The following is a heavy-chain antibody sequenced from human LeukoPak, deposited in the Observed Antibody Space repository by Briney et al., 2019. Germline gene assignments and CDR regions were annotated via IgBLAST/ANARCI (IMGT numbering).Heavy chain of an antibody. V-gene: IGHV1-18*01. J-gene: IGHJ4*02. Sequence: ASVKVSCKASGGTFSSYAISWVRQAPGQGLEWMGWISAYNGNTNYAQKLQGRVTMTTDTSTSTAYMELRSLRSDDTAVYYCARDRIEKYFDWLLGPFDYWGQGTLVTVSS. CDR3: ARDRIEKYFDWLLGPFDY. CDR2: ISAYNGNT. CDR1: GGTFSSYA. D-gene: IGHD3-9*01.